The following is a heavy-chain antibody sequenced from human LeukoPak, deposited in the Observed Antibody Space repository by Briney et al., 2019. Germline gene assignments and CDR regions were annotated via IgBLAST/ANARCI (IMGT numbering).Heavy chain of an antibody. J-gene: IGHJ5*02. CDR1: GGSFSGYY. D-gene: IGHD5-18*01. CDR3: ARGGYSYGSYISWFDP. CDR2: INHSGST. V-gene: IGHV4-34*01. Sequence: PSETLSLTCAVYGGSFSGYYWSWIRQPPGKGLEWIGEINHSGSTNYNPSLKSRVTISVDTSKNQFSLKLSSVTAADTAVYYRARGGYSYGSYISWFDPWGQGTLVTVSS.